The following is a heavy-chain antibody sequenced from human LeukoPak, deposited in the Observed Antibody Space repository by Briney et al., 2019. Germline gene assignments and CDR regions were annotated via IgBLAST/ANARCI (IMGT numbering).Heavy chain of an antibody. CDR3: AKQSYARSLGE. J-gene: IGHJ4*02. CDR2: IGTSSNNI. D-gene: IGHD2-8*01. V-gene: IGHV3-21*04. Sequence: GGSLRLSCAASGLTFSRYNMNWVRQAPGKGLEWVSSIGTSSNNIYYTDSVKGRFTISRDNSKNTLYLQMSSLRVEDTAVYYCAKQSYARSLGEGGPGTLVSVSS. CDR1: GLTFSRYN.